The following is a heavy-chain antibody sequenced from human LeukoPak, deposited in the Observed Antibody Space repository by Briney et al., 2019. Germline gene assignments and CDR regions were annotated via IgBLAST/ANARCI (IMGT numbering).Heavy chain of an antibody. CDR2: INWNSNYI. CDR1: GFTFDDYG. CDR3: AKDSGGDYSGWFES. D-gene: IGHD4-11*01. J-gene: IGHJ5*01. Sequence: QPGGSLRLSCAASGFTFDDYGMHWVRQASGKGLEWVSGINWNSNYIGYAESVKGRFTISRDNAKNSLVLQMSGLRPEDTALYFCAKDSGGDYSGWFESWGQGTLVTVST. V-gene: IGHV3-9*01.